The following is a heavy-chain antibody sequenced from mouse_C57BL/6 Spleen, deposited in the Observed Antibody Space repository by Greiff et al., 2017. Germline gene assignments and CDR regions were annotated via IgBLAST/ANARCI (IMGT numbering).Heavy chain of an antibody. CDR1: GYNFTSYW. CDR3: ARGGDYDDYYYAMDY. CDR2: INPSNGGT. J-gene: IGHJ4*01. Sequence: QVQLQQPGTELVKPGASVQLSCKASGYNFTSYWMHWVKQRPGQGLEWLGNINPSNGGTNYNEKLKSKATLTVDKSSRTAYMQLSSLTSEDSAGYYWARGGDYDDYYYAMDYWGQGTSVTVSS. D-gene: IGHD2-4*01. V-gene: IGHV1-53*01.